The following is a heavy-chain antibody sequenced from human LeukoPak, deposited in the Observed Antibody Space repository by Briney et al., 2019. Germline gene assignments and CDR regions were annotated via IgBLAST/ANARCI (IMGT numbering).Heavy chain of an antibody. CDR3: ARGESSGYYRQPQYFQH. CDR1: GGSISSYY. Sequence: SETLSLTCTVSGGSISSYYWSWIRQPPGKGLEWIGYIYYSGSTNYNPSLKSRVTISVDTSKNQFSLKLSSVTAADTAVYYCARGESSGYYRQPQYFQHWGQGTLVTVSS. J-gene: IGHJ1*01. CDR2: IYYSGST. V-gene: IGHV4-59*01. D-gene: IGHD3-22*01.